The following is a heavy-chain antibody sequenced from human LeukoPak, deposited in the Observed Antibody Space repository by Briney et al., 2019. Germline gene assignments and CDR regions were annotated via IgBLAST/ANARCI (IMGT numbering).Heavy chain of an antibody. CDR2: IYYSGST. Sequence: SETLSLICTVSGGSISSSSYYWGWIRQPPGKGLEWIGSIYYSGSTYYNPSLKSRVTISVDTSKNQFSLKLSSVTAADTAVYYCASVRWDYDYWGQGTLVTVSS. D-gene: IGHD3-10*01. V-gene: IGHV4-39*01. CDR1: GGSISSSSYY. J-gene: IGHJ4*02. CDR3: ASVRWDYDY.